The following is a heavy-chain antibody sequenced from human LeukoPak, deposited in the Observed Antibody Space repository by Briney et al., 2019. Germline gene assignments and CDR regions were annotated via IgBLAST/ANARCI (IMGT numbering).Heavy chain of an antibody. CDR2: INPNSGGT. CDR3: ARDPGWSDRSGSNMDV. V-gene: IGHV1-2*06. Sequence: GASVKVSCKASGYTFTGYYMHWVRQAPGQGLEWVGRINPNSGGTNYAQKFQGRVTMTRDTSISTAYMELSRLRSDDTAVYYCARDPGWSDRSGSNMDVWGKGTTVTVSS. CDR1: GYTFTGYY. J-gene: IGHJ6*03. D-gene: IGHD3-22*01.